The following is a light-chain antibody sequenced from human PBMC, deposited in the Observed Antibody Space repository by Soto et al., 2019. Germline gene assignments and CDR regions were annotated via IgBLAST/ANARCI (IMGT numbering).Light chain of an antibody. CDR2: KAS. V-gene: IGKV1-5*03. CDR3: QQYNSYVA. Sequence: DIPMTQSPSTLSASVGDRVTITCRASQSISSLLAWYQQKPGKAPNLLIYKASSLESGVPSRFSGSGSGTEFTLTISSLQPDDSATYYCQQYNSYVAFGQGTKVEIK. J-gene: IGKJ1*01. CDR1: QSISSL.